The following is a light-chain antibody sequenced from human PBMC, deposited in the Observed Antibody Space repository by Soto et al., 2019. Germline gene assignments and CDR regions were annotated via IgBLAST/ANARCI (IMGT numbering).Light chain of an antibody. CDR2: EVS. CDR3: SSHAGSNTYV. V-gene: IGLV2-8*01. CDR1: SSDVGAYNY. Sequence: QSALTQPPSASGSPGQSVTISCTGTSSDVGAYNYVSWYQQHPGKAPKLMIYEVSKRPSGVPDRFSVSKSGNTASLTVSGLQYEDEADYYCSSHAGSNTYVFGTGTKLTVL. J-gene: IGLJ1*01.